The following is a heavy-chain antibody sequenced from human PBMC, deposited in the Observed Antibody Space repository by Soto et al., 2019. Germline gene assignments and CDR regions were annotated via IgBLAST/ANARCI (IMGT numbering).Heavy chain of an antibody. D-gene: IGHD2-15*01. J-gene: IGHJ4*02. Sequence: SETLSLTCTVSGGSVRSSTYYWGWIRQPPGKGLEWIASIYYSGSTYYNPSLKSRVTISVDTSKNQFSLKLSSVTAADTAVYYCARHTPAISISDHWGQGTLVTVSS. CDR1: GGSVRSSTYY. CDR3: ARHTPAISISDH. V-gene: IGHV4-39*01. CDR2: IYYSGST.